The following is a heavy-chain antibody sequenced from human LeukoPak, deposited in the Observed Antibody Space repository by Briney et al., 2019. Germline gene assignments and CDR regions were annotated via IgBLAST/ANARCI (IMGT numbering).Heavy chain of an antibody. Sequence: GGSLRLSCAASGFTFSSYAMGWVRQAPGKGLEWVSAISGSGGSTYYADSVKGRFTISRDNSKNTLYLQMNSLRAEDTAVYYCAKSAGYDILTGYYISYYFVYWGQGTLVTVSS. CDR1: GFTFSSYA. CDR3: AKSAGYDILTGYYISYYFVY. CDR2: ISGSGGST. D-gene: IGHD3-9*01. J-gene: IGHJ4*02. V-gene: IGHV3-23*01.